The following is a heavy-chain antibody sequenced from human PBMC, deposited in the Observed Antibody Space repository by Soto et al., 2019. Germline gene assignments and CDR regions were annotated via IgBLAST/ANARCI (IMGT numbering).Heavy chain of an antibody. CDR3: AGHTSPPRQLVGGAGY. CDR2: IYYSGST. J-gene: IGHJ4*02. CDR1: GGSISSSSYY. D-gene: IGHD6-6*01. Sequence: QLQLQESGPGLVKPSETLSLTCTVSGGSISSSSYYWGWTRQPPGKGLEWIGSIYYSGSTYYNPSLKRRVTISVDTSTNQFSLKLSSVTAADTAVYYCAGHTSPPRQLVGGAGYWGQGTLVTVSS. V-gene: IGHV4-39*01.